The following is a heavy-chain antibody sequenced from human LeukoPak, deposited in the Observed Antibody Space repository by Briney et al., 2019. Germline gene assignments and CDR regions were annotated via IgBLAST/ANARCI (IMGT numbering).Heavy chain of an antibody. CDR2: IKDDGSEK. CDR1: GFTFSGYW. J-gene: IGHJ3*02. CDR3: APLNWVYPDGFDI. V-gene: IGHV3-7*01. D-gene: IGHD6-13*01. Sequence: YPGGSLRLSCAASGFTFSGYWMSWVRQAPGKGLEWVASIKDDGSEKYYMDSVKGRLTISRDNAKNSMSLQMNSLRAEDTAVYYCAPLNWVYPDGFDIWGQGTMVTVSS.